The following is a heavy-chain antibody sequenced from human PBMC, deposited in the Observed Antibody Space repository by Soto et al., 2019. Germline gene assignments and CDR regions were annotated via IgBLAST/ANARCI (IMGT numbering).Heavy chain of an antibody. CDR3: AKNADYYDGSGYYDPFDY. J-gene: IGHJ4*02. V-gene: IGHV3-23*01. CDR2: ISGSGGNT. D-gene: IGHD3-22*01. Sequence: GGSLRLSCAASGFTFSSCAMSWVRQAPGKGLEWVSTISGSGGNTYYADSVKGRFTISRDNSKNTLYLQMNSLRAEDTAVYYCAKNADYYDGSGYYDPFDYWGQGTLVTVSS. CDR1: GFTFSSCA.